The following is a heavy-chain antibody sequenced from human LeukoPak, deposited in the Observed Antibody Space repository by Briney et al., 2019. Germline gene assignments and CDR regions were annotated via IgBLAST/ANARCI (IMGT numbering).Heavy chain of an antibody. CDR3: AKGGDSSTRYGDLEDWFDP. D-gene: IGHD2-2*01. CDR2: ISDCGGRT. V-gene: IGHV3-23*01. CDR1: GITLSNYG. Sequence: GGSLRLSCAVSGITLSNYGMSWVRQAPGKGLEWVAGISDCGGRTNYADSVKGRFTISRDNSKNTLYLQMNSLRAEDTAVYYCAKGGDSSTRYGDLEDWFDPWGQGTLVTVSS. J-gene: IGHJ5*02.